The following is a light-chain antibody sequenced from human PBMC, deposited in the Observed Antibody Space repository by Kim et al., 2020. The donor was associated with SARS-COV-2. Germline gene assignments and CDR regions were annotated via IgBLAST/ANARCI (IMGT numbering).Light chain of an antibody. CDR3: SSYTSSSTLV. CDR1: SSDVGGYNY. V-gene: IGLV2-14*01. J-gene: IGLJ2*01. Sequence: QSALTQPAYVSGSPGQSITISCTGTSSDVGGYNYVSWYQQHPGKAPKLMIYDVRKRPSGVSNRFSGSKSGNTASLTISGLQAEDEADYYCSSYTSSSTLVFGGGTQLTVL. CDR2: DVR.